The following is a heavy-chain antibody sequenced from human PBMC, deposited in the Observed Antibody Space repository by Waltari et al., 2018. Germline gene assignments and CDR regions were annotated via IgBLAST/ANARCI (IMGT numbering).Heavy chain of an antibody. CDR2: INPNSGGT. V-gene: IGHV1-2*06. CDR3: ARERVVAPNWFDP. D-gene: IGHD3-22*01. Sequence: QVQLVQSGAEVKKPGASVKVSCKASGYTFIGYYMHWVRQAPGQGLEWMGRINPNSGGTNYAQKFQGRVTMTRDTSISTAYMELSRLRSDDTAVYYCARERVVAPNWFDPWGQGTLVTVSS. J-gene: IGHJ5*02. CDR1: GYTFIGYY.